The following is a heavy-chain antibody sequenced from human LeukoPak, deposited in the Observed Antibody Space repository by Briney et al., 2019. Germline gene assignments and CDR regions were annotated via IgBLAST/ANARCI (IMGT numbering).Heavy chain of an antibody. D-gene: IGHD3-16*02. J-gene: IGHJ4*02. CDR3: ARGESDYVWGSYRLDY. CDR1: GFTFSSYG. V-gene: IGHV3-33*01. CDR2: IWYDGSNK. Sequence: PGRSLRLSCAASGFTFSSYGMHWVRQAQGKGLEWVAGIWYDGSNKYYADSVKGRFTISRDNSKNTLYLQMNSLRAEDTAVYYCARGESDYVWGSYRLDYWGQGTLVTVSS.